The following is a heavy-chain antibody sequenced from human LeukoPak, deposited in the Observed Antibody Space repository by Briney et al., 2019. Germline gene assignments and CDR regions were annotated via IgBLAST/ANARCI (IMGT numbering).Heavy chain of an antibody. CDR3: AKRVYGVRGVIRPYYMDV. CDR1: GFTFSDYY. V-gene: IGHV3-11*04. J-gene: IGHJ6*03. Sequence: PGGSLRLSCAASGFTFSDYYMSWIRQAPGKGLEWGSYISSSGSTIYYADSVKGRFTISRDNAKNSLYLQMNSLRAEDTAMYYCAKRVYGVRGVIRPYYMDVWGKGTTVTVSS. D-gene: IGHD3-10*01. CDR2: ISSSGSTI.